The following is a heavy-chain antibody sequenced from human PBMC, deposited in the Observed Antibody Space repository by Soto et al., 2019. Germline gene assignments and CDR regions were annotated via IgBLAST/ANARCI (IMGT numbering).Heavy chain of an antibody. V-gene: IGHV3-30*18. J-gene: IGHJ3*02. CDR2: ISYDGSNK. CDR1: GFTFSSYG. D-gene: IGHD6-19*01. Sequence: GGSLRLSCAASGFTFSSYGMHWVRQAPGKGLEWVAVISYDGSNKYYADSVKGRFTISRDNAKNTLYLQMNSLRAEDTALYYCAKDIGSGWEMEAFDIWGQGTMVTVSS. CDR3: AKDIGSGWEMEAFDI.